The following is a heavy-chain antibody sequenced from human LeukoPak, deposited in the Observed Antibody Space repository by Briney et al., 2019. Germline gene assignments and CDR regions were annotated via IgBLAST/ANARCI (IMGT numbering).Heavy chain of an antibody. V-gene: IGHV3-48*04. J-gene: IGHJ4*02. CDR2: ISNSGSTI. Sequence: GGSLRLSCAASGFTFSSYAMHWVRQAPGKGLEWVSYISNSGSTIYYADSVKGRFTISRDNAKNSLYLQMNSLRAEDTAVYYCAGSADSSGYFREITLYYFDYWGQGTLVTVSS. CDR1: GFTFSSYA. CDR3: AGSADSSGYFREITLYYFDY. D-gene: IGHD3-22*01.